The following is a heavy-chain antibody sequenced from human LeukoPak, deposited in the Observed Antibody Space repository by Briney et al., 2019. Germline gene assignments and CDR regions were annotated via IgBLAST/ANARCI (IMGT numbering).Heavy chain of an antibody. CDR1: GYSISSGYY. V-gene: IGHV4-38-2*02. Sequence: SETLSLTCTVSGYSISSGYYWGWIRQPPGKGLEWIGSIYHSGSTYHNPSLKSRVTISVDTSKNQFSLKLSSVTAADTAVYYCARLTLDYSSSPDYWGQGTLVTVSS. CDR2: IYHSGST. D-gene: IGHD6-13*01. CDR3: ARLTLDYSSSPDY. J-gene: IGHJ4*02.